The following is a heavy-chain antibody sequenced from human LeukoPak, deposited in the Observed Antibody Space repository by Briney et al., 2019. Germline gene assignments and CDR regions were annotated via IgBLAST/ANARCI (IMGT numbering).Heavy chain of an antibody. CDR2: INPNSGGT. CDR3: ARGDDSSGWYHIYYFDY. J-gene: IGHJ4*02. V-gene: IGHV1-2*02. CDR1: GYTFNNYY. D-gene: IGHD6-19*01. Sequence: GASVKVSCKTSGYTFNNYYVHWVRQAPGQGLEWMGWINPNSGGTNYAQKFQGRVTMTRDTSISTAYMELSRLRSDDTAVYYCARGDDSSGWYHIYYFDYWGQGTLVTVSS.